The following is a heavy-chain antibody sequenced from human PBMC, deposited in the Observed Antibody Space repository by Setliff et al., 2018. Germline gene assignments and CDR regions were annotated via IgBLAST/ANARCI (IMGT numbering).Heavy chain of an antibody. CDR1: GGSVSSASHY. V-gene: IGHV4-39*07. J-gene: IGHJ1*01. Sequence: SETLSLTCTVSGGSVSSASHYWGWIRQPPGKGMEWIGSVYYSGYTYYKPSLKSRVTMSVDTSKNQFSLKLTSVTAADTAVYYCARVDFTMIQGVIGHWGQGTLVTVSS. D-gene: IGHD3-10*01. CDR2: VYYSGYT. CDR3: ARVDFTMIQGVIGH.